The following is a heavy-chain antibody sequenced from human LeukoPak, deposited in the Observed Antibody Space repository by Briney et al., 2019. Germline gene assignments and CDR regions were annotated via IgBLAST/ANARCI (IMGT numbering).Heavy chain of an antibody. Sequence: GGSLRLSCAASGFTFSNYGMHWVRQAPGKGLEWVAFIRYDGSNKYYADSVKGRFTISRDNSKNTLYLQMNSLRAEDTAAYYCARGGKIALTGTRSPQYFQHWGQGTLVTVSS. J-gene: IGHJ1*01. CDR2: IRYDGSNK. D-gene: IGHD6-19*01. CDR3: ARGGKIALTGTRSPQYFQH. CDR1: GFTFSNYG. V-gene: IGHV3-30*02.